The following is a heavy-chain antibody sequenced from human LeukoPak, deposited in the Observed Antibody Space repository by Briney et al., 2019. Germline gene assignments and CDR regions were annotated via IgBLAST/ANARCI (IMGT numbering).Heavy chain of an antibody. CDR1: GRTFATYV. CDR3: ARRYSSNWYAFDI. D-gene: IGHD6-13*01. Sequence: GSSVRVSYTPSGRTFATYVISWVRQAAGQGREWMGGIIPIFGIANKEHKLKGRVTDTADEATRTANMELSTLRSEDTAVYYCARRYSSNWYAFDIWGQGTMVTVSS. CDR2: IIPIFGIA. J-gene: IGHJ3*02. V-gene: IGHV1-69*01.